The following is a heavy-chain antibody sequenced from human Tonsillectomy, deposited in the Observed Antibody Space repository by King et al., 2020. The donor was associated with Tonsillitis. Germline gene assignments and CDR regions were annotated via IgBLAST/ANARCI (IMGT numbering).Heavy chain of an antibody. Sequence: QLQESGPGLVKPSETLSLTCTVSGGSISSYYWSWIRQPPGKGLEWIGYIYYSGSTNYNPSLKSRVTISVDTSKNQFPLKLSSVTAADTAVYYCARHGHDIVTGYDYWGPGTLVTVSS. CDR3: ARHGHDIVTGYDY. CDR2: IYYSGST. CDR1: GGSISSYY. V-gene: IGHV4-59*08. D-gene: IGHD3-9*01. J-gene: IGHJ4*02.